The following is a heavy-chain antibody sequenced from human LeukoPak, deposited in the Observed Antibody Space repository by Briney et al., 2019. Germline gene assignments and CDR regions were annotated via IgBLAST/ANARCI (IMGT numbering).Heavy chain of an antibody. CDR3: ARKYYYDSSGYGPYGMDV. J-gene: IGHJ6*02. V-gene: IGHV3-30-3*01. CDR1: GFTFSHYA. CDR2: ISYDGTNK. D-gene: IGHD3-22*01. Sequence: PGRSLRLSCAASGFTFSHYAIHWVRQAPGKGLGWVALISYDGTNKYYADSVKGRFTISRDNSKNTLYLQMNSLRAEDTAVYYCARKYYYDSSGYGPYGMDVWGQGTTVTVSS.